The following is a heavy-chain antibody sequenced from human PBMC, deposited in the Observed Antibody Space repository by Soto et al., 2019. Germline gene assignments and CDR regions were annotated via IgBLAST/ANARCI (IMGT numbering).Heavy chain of an antibody. D-gene: IGHD3-10*02. J-gene: IGHJ6*02. Sequence: QTQVVESGGGVVQPGTSLRLSCAASGFTFNYYGMHWVRQAPGKGLEWMAVISYDGTKKHYADSIKGRFAISRDNSRNTVYLQLNSLRPEDTAVYYCATTVPGPILEDRFYYYVIDVWGQGTTVTVSS. CDR3: ATTVPGPILEDRFYYYVIDV. V-gene: IGHV3-30*03. CDR1: GFTFNYYG. CDR2: ISYDGTKK.